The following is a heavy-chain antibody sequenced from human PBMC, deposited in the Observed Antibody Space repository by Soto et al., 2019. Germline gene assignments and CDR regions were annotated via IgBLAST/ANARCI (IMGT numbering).Heavy chain of an antibody. CDR1: GFTFSDSV. J-gene: IGHJ5*02. D-gene: IGHD2-2*01. CDR2: IRSKPNTYAT. Sequence: EVQLVESGGGLVQPGGSLKLSCAASGFTFSDSVMHWVRQAPGKGLEGVGRIRSKPNTYATAYAGSVRGRLTISRDDSKKTAYLQMNSLKTEDTDVYYCTTVVGSAANNWFDPWGQGTLVTVSS. CDR3: TTVVGSAANNWFDP. V-gene: IGHV3-73*02.